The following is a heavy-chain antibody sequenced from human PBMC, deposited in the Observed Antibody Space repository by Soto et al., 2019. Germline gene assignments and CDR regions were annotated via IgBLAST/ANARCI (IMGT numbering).Heavy chain of an antibody. CDR2: INHSGST. D-gene: IGHD1-7*01. V-gene: IGHV4-34*01. J-gene: IGHJ4*02. CDR3: ARGRFNWNYQFSRAYFDY. CDR1: GGSFSGYY. Sequence: QVQLQQWGAGLLKPSETLSLTCAVYGGSFSGYYWSWIRQPPGKGLEWIGEINHSGSTNYIPSLKSRVTISVDTSKNQFSLKLSSVTAGDTAVYYCARGRFNWNYQFSRAYFDYWGQGTLVTVSS.